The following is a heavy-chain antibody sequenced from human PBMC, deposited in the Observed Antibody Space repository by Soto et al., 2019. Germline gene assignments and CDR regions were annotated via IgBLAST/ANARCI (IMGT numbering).Heavy chain of an antibody. D-gene: IGHD2-8*01. Sequence: SETLSLTCTVSGGSISSRGSMSGRSFYWGWMRQPPGKGLEWIASISYSDGSFYNSSLKSRLAISVDTSKNQFSLSLRSVTAADTAVYYCASHRTFWPFDYWGQGTVVTVSS. J-gene: IGHJ4*02. CDR3: ASHRTFWPFDY. V-gene: IGHV4-39*01. CDR1: GGSISSRGSMSGRSFY. CDR2: ISYSDGS.